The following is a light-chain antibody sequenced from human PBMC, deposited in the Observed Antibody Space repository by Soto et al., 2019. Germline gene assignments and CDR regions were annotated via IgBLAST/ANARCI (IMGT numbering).Light chain of an antibody. CDR1: QSVRNSL. Sequence: EIVLPQSPGTLSLSPGESSTLSCRASQSVRNSLLAWYQQKPGQPPRLLIYDASTRATATPERFSGSGSGTDFTLTISRLEPEEFAVYYCHQYDSIVQTVGQGNKVDIK. J-gene: IGKJ1*01. V-gene: IGKV3-20*01. CDR3: HQYDSIVQT. CDR2: DAS.